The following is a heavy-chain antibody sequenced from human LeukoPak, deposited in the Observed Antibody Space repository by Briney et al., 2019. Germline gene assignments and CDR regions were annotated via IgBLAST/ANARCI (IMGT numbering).Heavy chain of an antibody. D-gene: IGHD5-18*01. CDR1: GDSISSDY. V-gene: IGHV4-59*01. Sequence: SETLSLTCTVSGDSISSDYWSWIRQPPGKGLEWIGYIYYSGSTNYNPSLKSRVTISVDTSKNQFSLKLSSVTAADTAVYYCASGYQGGFDYWGQGTLVTVSS. J-gene: IGHJ4*02. CDR2: IYYSGST. CDR3: ASGYQGGFDY.